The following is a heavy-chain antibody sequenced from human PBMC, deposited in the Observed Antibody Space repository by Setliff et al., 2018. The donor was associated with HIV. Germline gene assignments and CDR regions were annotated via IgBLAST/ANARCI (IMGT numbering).Heavy chain of an antibody. D-gene: IGHD6-19*01. CDR1: GGSLSDYY. CDR3: ARQYHSSRNWFDP. CDR2: INHSGST. V-gene: IGHV4-34*01. Sequence: PSETLSLTCAVYGGSLSDYYWTWIRQPPGKGLEWIGEINHSGSTNYKESLRSRVTISLDASSNEVFLSLASVTAADTAIYYCARQYHSSRNWFDPWGQGTLVTVS. J-gene: IGHJ5*02.